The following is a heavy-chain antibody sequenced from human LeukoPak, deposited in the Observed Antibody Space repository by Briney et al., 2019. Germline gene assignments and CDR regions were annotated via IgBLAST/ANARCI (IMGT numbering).Heavy chain of an antibody. CDR1: GYSISRGYY. D-gene: IGHD3-22*01. Sequence: SETLSLTCTVSGYSISRGYYWGWIRQPPGKGREWRGSIYHSGSTYYNPSLKSPVTMSLDTSKNQFPLKLSSVTAADTAVYYRARDAPYYYDSSGYYHAFDIWGQGTMVTVSS. J-gene: IGHJ3*02. CDR2: IYHSGST. CDR3: ARDAPYYYDSSGYYHAFDI. V-gene: IGHV4-38-2*02.